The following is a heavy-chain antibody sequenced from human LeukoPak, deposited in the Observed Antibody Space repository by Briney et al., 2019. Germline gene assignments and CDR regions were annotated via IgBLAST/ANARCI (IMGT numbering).Heavy chain of an antibody. J-gene: IGHJ3*02. CDR1: GGSFSGYY. CDR2: INHSGST. V-gene: IGHV4-34*01. CDR3: ARDLALGAFDI. Sequence: PSETLSLTCAVYGGSFSGYYWSWIRQPPGKGLEWIGEINHSGSTNYNPSLKSRVTISVDTSKNQFSLKLSSVTAADTAVYYCARDLALGAFDIWGQGTMVTVSS.